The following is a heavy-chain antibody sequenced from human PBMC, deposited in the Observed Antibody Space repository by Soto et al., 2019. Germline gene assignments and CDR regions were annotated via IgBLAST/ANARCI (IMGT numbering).Heavy chain of an antibody. V-gene: IGHV1-69*04. CDR3: ARGLRFGVVSGYYFDY. J-gene: IGHJ4*02. D-gene: IGHD3-3*01. Sequence: SVKVSCKASGYTFTSYYMHWVRQAPGQGLEWMGRIIPILGIANYAQKFQGRVTITADKSTSTAYMELSSLRSEDTAVYYCARGLRFGVVSGYYFDYGGQETLVTVSS. CDR2: IIPILGIA. CDR1: GYTFTSYY.